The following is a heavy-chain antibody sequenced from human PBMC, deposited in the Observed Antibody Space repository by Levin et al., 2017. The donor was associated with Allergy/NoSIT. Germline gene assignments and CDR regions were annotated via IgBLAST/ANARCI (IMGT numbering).Heavy chain of an antibody. D-gene: IGHD5-24*01. CDR3: AREGGRDASNFYFDH. Sequence: PAASVKVSCKASGGTFSTYGINWVRQAPGQGLEWMGGVIPVFATPNYARKFQGRVTIAADESTSTAYMELSSLNSEDTAVYFCAREGGRDASNFYFDHWGQGTLVTVSS. CDR2: VIPVFATP. CDR1: GGTFSTYG. J-gene: IGHJ4*02. V-gene: IGHV1-69*13.